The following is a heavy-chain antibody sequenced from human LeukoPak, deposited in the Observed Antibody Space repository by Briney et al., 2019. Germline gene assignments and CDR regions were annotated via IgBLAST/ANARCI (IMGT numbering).Heavy chain of an antibody. D-gene: IGHD5-18*01. CDR3: ARDTGGVTAMFDY. J-gene: IGHJ4*02. Sequence: SQTLSLTCTVSGGSISSGDYYWSWIRQPPGKGLEWIGYIYYSGSTYYNPSLKSRVTISVDTSKNQFSLKLSSVTAADTAVYYCARDTGGVTAMFDYWGQGTLVTVSS. V-gene: IGHV4-30-4*01. CDR1: GGSISSGDYY. CDR2: IYYSGST.